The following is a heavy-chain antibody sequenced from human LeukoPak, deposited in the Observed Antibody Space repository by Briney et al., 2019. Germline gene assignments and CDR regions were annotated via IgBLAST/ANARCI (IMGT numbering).Heavy chain of an antibody. CDR2: IYYSGST. V-gene: IGHV4-39*01. J-gene: IGHJ4*02. CDR3: ASPYYDYVWGSYRLDY. CDR1: GGSISSSSYY. Sequence: SDTLSLTCTVSGGSISSSSYYWGWIRQPPGKGLVWIGSIYYSGSTYYNPSLKSRVTISVDTSKNQFSLKLSSVTAADTAVYYCASPYYDYVWGSYRLDYWGQGTLVTVSS. D-gene: IGHD3-16*02.